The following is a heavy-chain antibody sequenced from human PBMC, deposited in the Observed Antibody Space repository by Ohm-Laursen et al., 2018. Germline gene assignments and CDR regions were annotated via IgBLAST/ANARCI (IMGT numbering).Heavy chain of an antibody. CDR3: ARGGVIVMSHDY. CDR1: GFTFDDYA. Sequence: SLRLSCAASGFTFDDYAMHWVRQAPGKGLEWVSGITWNSGTITYADSVKGRFTISRDNAKNSLYLQMNSLRAEDTAVYYCARGGVIVMSHDYWGQGTLVTVSS. J-gene: IGHJ4*02. D-gene: IGHD3-16*02. CDR2: ITWNSGTI. V-gene: IGHV3-9*01.